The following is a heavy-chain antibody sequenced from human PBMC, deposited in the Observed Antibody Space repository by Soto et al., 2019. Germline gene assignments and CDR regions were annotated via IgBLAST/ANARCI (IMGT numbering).Heavy chain of an antibody. Sequence: SQTLSLTCAISGDSVSSNIATWNWVRQSPSRGLEWLGRTYYRSKWFSEYAVSVESRITINPETSKNQFSLQMNSVTPEDTAVYFCAGEVGATGGMNHWGPGTLVTVSS. D-gene: IGHD1-26*01. V-gene: IGHV6-1*01. CDR1: GDSVSSNIAT. CDR2: TYYRSKWFS. J-gene: IGHJ5*02. CDR3: AGEVGATGGMNH.